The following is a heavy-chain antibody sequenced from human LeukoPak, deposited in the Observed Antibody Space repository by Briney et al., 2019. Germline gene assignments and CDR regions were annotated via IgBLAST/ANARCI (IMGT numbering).Heavy chain of an antibody. CDR1: GFTFSSYA. CDR2: IGGSAGST. V-gene: IGHV3-23*01. D-gene: IGHD6-19*01. CDR3: AKPYDNSAWYYFDY. Sequence: GGSLRLSCAASGFTFSSYAMSWVRQAPGKGLEWVSAIGGSAGSTYYADSVKGRFTISRDNSKNTLYLQMSSLRAADTAVYYCAKPYDNSAWYYFDYWGQGALVTVSS. J-gene: IGHJ4*02.